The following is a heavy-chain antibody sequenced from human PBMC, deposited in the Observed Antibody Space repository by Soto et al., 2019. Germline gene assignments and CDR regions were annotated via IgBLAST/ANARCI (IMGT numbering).Heavy chain of an antibody. CDR1: GDSFNDYY. D-gene: IGHD5-12*01. CDR2: INPNSGVT. CDR3: ARESGGATATLDYYYFYMDV. V-gene: IGHV1-2*04. J-gene: IGHJ6*03. Sequence: VQLVQSGAEVKKPGASVKVSCKSSGDSFNDYYLHWVRQAPGQGLEWMGWINPNSGVTKYAQKFQGWVTMTRDTSIGTVYMELSRLRSDDTAVYYCARESGGATATLDYYYFYMDVWGKGTTVTVSS.